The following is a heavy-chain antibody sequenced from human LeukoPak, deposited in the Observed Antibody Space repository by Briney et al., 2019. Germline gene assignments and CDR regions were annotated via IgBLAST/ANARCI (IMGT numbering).Heavy chain of an antibody. V-gene: IGHV3-23*01. CDR2: TTSSDAGT. J-gene: IGHJ6*03. CDR1: GFTLSTYA. CDR3: AKDEGSEVGATLYCYYMDV. D-gene: IGHD1-26*01. Sequence: GGSLRLSCAASGFTLSTYAMSWVRQTPGKGLEWVAATTSSDAGTYHADSVRGRFTISRDNSKNTLYLQMNSLRAEDTAVYYCAKDEGSEVGATLYCYYMDVWGKGTTVTVSS.